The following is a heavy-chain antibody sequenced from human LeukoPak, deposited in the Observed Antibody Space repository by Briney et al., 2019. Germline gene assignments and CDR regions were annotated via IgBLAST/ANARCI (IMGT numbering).Heavy chain of an antibody. V-gene: IGHV4-59*12. CDR3: ARSDGYGLIGI. Sequence: SETLSLTCTVSGGSISSYYWSWIRQPPGKTLDWIGSIYSSGSTYYNPSLKSRVIILFDTAKNHFSLNLSSVTAADTAVYYCARSDGYGLIGIWGQGTMVTVSS. J-gene: IGHJ3*02. CDR2: IYSSGST. CDR1: GGSISSYY. D-gene: IGHD3-10*01.